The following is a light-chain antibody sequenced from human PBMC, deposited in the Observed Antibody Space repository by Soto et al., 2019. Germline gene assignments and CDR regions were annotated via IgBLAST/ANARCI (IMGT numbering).Light chain of an antibody. CDR2: EVN. CDR1: NSDVGGYDY. CDR3: SSFTSNTSWV. V-gene: IGLV2-14*01. J-gene: IGLJ3*02. Sequence: QSALTQPASVSGSPGQSITISCTGTNSDVGGYDYVSWYQQHPGKAPKVMISEVNNRPSGVSNRFSGSKSGSTASLTISGLQAEDEADCYCSSFTSNTSWVFGGGTKVTVL.